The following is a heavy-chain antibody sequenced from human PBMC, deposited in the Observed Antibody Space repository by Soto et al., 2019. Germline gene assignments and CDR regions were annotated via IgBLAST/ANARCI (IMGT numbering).Heavy chain of an antibody. CDR2: IHYSGTT. V-gene: IGHV4-59*01. Sequence: SGTLSLTCTVSGGSMRNYFWTWIRQPPGKGLEWIGYIHYSGTTSFFPSYNPSLRSRVTISEDTSKNQFSLKLLSVTTADTAVYFCASSEASHRKLDQYSVASWVQGPLVT. CDR1: GGSMRNYF. CDR3: ASSEASHRKLDQYSVAS. J-gene: IGHJ5*02. D-gene: IGHD2-15*01.